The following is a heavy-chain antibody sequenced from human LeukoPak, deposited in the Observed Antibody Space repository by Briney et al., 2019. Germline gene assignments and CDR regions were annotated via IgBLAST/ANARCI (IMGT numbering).Heavy chain of an antibody. V-gene: IGHV3-30*18. CDR2: ISYDGSNK. CDR1: GFTFSSYG. J-gene: IGHJ4*02. CDR3: EKDGFDY. Sequence: GRSLRLSCAASGFTFSSYGMHWVRQAPGKGREWLAVISYDGSNKYYADSVKGRFTISRDNSKNTLYLQMNSLRAEDKAVYYCEKDGFDYWGQGTLVTVSS.